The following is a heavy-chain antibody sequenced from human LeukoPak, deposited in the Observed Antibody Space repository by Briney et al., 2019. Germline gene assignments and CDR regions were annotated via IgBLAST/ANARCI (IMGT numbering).Heavy chain of an antibody. J-gene: IGHJ3*02. V-gene: IGHV3-30-3*01. CDR3: TRDPTPGTFDI. CDR2: ISYDGSNK. CDR1: GFTFISYA. Sequence: GGSLRLSCAASGFTFISYAMHWVRQAPGKGLEWVAVISYDGSNKYYADSVKGRFTISRDNSKNTLYLQMNSLRAEDTAVYYCTRDPTPGTFDIWGQGTMVTVSS.